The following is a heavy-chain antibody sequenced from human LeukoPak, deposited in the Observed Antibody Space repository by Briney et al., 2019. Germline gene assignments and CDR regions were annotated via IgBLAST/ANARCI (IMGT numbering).Heavy chain of an antibody. J-gene: IGHJ4*02. CDR1: GFTFSSYW. D-gene: IGHD1-26*01. Sequence: PGGTLRLSCAASGFTFSSYWMSWVRQAPGKGLEWVSGINWNGGSTGYADSVKGRFTISRDNAKNSLYLQMNSLRAEDTALYYCARDGRWELLAANDYWGQGTLVTVSS. CDR2: INWNGGST. CDR3: ARDGRWELLAANDY. V-gene: IGHV3-20*04.